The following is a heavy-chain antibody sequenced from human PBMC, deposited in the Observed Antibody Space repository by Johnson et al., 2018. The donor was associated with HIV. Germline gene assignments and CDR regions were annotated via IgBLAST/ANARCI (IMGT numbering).Heavy chain of an antibody. D-gene: IGHD3-3*01. V-gene: IGHV3-30-3*01. Sequence: QVQLVESGGGLVQPGRSLRLSCAASGFTFSSYAMHWVRQAPGKGLEWVAVISYDGSNKYYADSVKGRFTISRDNSKNTLYLQMNSLRAEDTAVYYCAREGLFSDAFDIWGQGTMVTVSS. CDR3: AREGLFSDAFDI. CDR2: ISYDGSNK. J-gene: IGHJ3*02. CDR1: GFTFSSYA.